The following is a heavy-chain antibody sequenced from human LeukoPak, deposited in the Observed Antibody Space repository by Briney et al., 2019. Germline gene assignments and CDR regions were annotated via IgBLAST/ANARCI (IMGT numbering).Heavy chain of an antibody. CDR2: ISGSGGST. CDR1: GFTFSSYA. D-gene: IGHD6-13*01. J-gene: IGHJ4*02. CDR3: ARTYGSSWYSNFDY. V-gene: IGHV3-23*01. Sequence: GGSLRLSCAASGFTFSSYAMSWVRQAPGKGLEWVSAISGSGGSTYYADSVKGRFTISRDNSENTLYLQMNSLRAEDTAVYYCARTYGSSWYSNFDYWGQGTLVTVSS.